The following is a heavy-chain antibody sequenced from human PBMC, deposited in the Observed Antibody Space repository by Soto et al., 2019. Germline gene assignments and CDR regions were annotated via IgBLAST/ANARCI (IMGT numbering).Heavy chain of an antibody. D-gene: IGHD6-13*01. CDR2: INAGNGNT. J-gene: IGHJ6*02. Sequence: ASVKVSCKASGYTFTSYAMHWVRQAPGQRLEWMGWINAGNGNTKYSQKFQGRVTITRDTSASTAYMELSSLRSEDTAVYYCARSQGYCSSWMYYYGMDAWGQGTTVTVSS. V-gene: IGHV1-3*01. CDR3: ARSQGYCSSWMYYYGMDA. CDR1: GYTFTSYA.